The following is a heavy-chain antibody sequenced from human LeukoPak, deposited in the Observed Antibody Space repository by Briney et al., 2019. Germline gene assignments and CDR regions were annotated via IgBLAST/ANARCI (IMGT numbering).Heavy chain of an antibody. CDR1: GDSISAYY. J-gene: IGHJ6*03. D-gene: IGHD2-2*01. CDR3: ARIGYCSSTSCDYYMDV. Sequence: LSETLSLTCTVSGDSISAYYWSWIRQPPGKGLEWIGYIYYSGSTNYNPSLKSRVTISVDTSKNQFSLKLSSVTAADTAVYYCARIGYCSSTSCDYYMDVWGKGTTVTVSS. V-gene: IGHV4-59*01. CDR2: IYYSGST.